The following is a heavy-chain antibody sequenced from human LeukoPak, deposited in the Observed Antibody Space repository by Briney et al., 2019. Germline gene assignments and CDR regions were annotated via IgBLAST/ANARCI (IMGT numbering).Heavy chain of an antibody. CDR3: ARTSGSFVGYLDY. CDR2: IYSDGRT. CDR1: GFTVSTNY. D-gene: IGHD1-26*01. V-gene: IGHV3-66*02. Sequence: PGGSLRLSCAASGFTVSTNYMSWVRQTPRKGLEWLSGIYSDGRTYYADSVKGRFTISRDNSKNMLYLQMNSLRAEDTAVYYCARTSGSFVGYLDYWGQGTLVTVSS. J-gene: IGHJ4*02.